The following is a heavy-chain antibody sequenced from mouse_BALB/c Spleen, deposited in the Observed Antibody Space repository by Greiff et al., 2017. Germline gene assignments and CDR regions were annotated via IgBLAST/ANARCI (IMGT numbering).Heavy chain of an antibody. CDR1: GYSFTSYW. V-gene: IGHV1-5*01. J-gene: IGHJ3*01. D-gene: IGHD1-1*01. CDR2: IYPGNSDT. CDR3: HYYGSTWFAY. Sequence: EVKLVESGTVLARPGASVKMSCKASGYSFTSYWMHWVKQRPGQGLEWIGAIYPGNSDTSYNQKFKGKAKLTAVTSASTAYMELSSLTNEDSAVYYCHYYGSTWFAYWGQGTLVTVSA.